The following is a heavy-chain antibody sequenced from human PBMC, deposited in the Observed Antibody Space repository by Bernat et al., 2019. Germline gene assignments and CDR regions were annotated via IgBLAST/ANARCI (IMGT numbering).Heavy chain of an antibody. CDR1: GFTFSSYG. CDR3: AKVYGSGDRYYYGMDV. CDR2: ISYDGSNK. D-gene: IGHD3-10*01. Sequence: QVQLVESGGGVVQPGRSLRLSCAASGFTFSSYGMHWVRQVPGKGLEWVAVISYDGSNKYYADSVKGRFTISRDNSKNTLYLQMNSLRAEDTAVYYCAKVYGSGDRYYYGMDVWGQGTTVTVSS. V-gene: IGHV3-30*18. J-gene: IGHJ6*02.